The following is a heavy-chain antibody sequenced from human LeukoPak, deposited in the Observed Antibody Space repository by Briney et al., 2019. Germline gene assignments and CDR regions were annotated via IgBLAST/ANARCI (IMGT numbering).Heavy chain of an antibody. Sequence: GRSLRLSCSASGFTFSTYGMHWVRQAPGKGVEGVAVISYDGSNKYYVDSVKGRFTNSRDNSNNTLYLQMNSLPAEATAVYYCAKAKEYYGSGYYGSWGQGALVTVSS. D-gene: IGHD3-22*01. CDR1: GFTFSTYG. CDR3: AKAKEYYGSGYYGS. V-gene: IGHV3-30*18. CDR2: ISYDGSNK. J-gene: IGHJ5*02.